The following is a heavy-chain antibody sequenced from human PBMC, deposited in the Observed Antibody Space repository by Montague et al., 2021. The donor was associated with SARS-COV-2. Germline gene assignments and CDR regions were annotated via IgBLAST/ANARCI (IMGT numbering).Heavy chain of an antibody. Sequence: SLRLSCAASGFTFLSYAIHWVRQAPDKGLEWVAVISYDGNNKYYADSVKGRFIISRDNSKNTLFLQMNSLKPEDTAVYYCARTYSGTYFDYFDYWGQGTLVTVSS. V-gene: IGHV3-30*01. CDR1: GFTFLSYA. D-gene: IGHD1-26*01. J-gene: IGHJ4*02. CDR3: ARTYSGTYFDYFDY. CDR2: ISYDGNNK.